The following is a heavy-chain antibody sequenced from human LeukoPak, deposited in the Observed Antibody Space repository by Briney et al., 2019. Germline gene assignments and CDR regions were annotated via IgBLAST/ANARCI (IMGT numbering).Heavy chain of an antibody. V-gene: IGHV3-21*01. CDR1: GFTFSSYS. D-gene: IGHD3-10*01. CDR3: ARDYGSGSYPGGPYYFDY. J-gene: IGHJ4*02. CDR2: ISSSSSYI. Sequence: GGSLRLSCAASGFTFSSYSMNWVRQAPGKGLEWVSSISSSSSYIYYADSVKGRFTISRDNAKNSLYLQMNSLRAEDTAVYYCARDYGSGSYPGGPYYFDYWGQGTLVTVSS.